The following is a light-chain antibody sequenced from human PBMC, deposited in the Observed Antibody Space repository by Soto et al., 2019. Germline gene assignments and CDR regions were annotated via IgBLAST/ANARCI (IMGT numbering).Light chain of an antibody. V-gene: IGKV3-11*01. CDR1: QSVDKY. CDR3: QHRRDWGT. CDR2: DAS. Sequence: EIVLTQSPATLSLSPGERATLSCRASQSVDKYLVWYQQKPGQAPRLLVYDASNRATGIPPRFSGSGSGTDFTLTISSLEPEDFAFYYCQHRRDWGTFGQGTKVEIK. J-gene: IGKJ1*01.